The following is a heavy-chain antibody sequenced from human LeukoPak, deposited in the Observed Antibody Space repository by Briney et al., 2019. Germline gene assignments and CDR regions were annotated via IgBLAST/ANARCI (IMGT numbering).Heavy chain of an antibody. CDR3: AGEDYFDSSGYASWRFDI. V-gene: IGHV4-59*01. D-gene: IGHD3-22*01. CDR1: GGSISDYY. CDR2: IYYSGNT. J-gene: IGHJ3*02. Sequence: PSETQSLTCTVSGGSISDYYWTWIRQPPGKGLEWIGHIYYSGNTIYNPSLKSRVTISVDTSKNQFSLKLTSVTTADTAVYYCAGEDYFDSSGYASWRFDIWGQGTMVTVSS.